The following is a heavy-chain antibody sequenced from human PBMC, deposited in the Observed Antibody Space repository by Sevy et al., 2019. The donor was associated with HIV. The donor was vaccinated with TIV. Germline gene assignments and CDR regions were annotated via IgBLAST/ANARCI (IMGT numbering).Heavy chain of an antibody. Sequence: GGCLRLSCAASGFTFSSYAMHWVRQAPGKGLEWVAVISYDGSNKYYADSVKGRFTISRDNSKNTLYLQMNSLRAEDTAVYYCARGYDDATDFDYWGQGTLVTVSS. J-gene: IGHJ4*02. CDR2: ISYDGSNK. V-gene: IGHV3-30*04. CDR1: GFTFSSYA. CDR3: ARGYDDATDFDY. D-gene: IGHD2-2*01.